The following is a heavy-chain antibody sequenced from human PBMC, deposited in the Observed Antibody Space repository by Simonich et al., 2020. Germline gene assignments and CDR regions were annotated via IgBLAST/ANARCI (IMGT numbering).Heavy chain of an antibody. CDR2: SNPNSGGT. CDR1: GYTFTGYY. V-gene: IGHV1-2*06. D-gene: IGHD3-22*01. CDR3: ARDWYYYDSSGYYSDAFDI. J-gene: IGHJ3*02. Sequence: QVQLVQSGAEVKKPGASVKVSCKASGYTFTGYYMHWVRQAPGQGLEWMGRSNPNSGGTNYAQKCQGRVTMTRDTSISTAYMELSRLRSDDTAVYYCARDWYYYDSSGYYSDAFDIWGQGTMVTVSS.